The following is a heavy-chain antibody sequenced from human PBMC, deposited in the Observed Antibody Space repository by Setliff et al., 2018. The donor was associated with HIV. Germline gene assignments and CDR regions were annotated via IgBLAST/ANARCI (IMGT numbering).Heavy chain of an antibody. CDR2: IIPIFGRT. V-gene: IGHV1-69*06. Sequence: SVKVSCKGFGGTFSTYSLSWVRQAPGQGLEWMGGIIPIFGRTNYAQKFQGRVTITADKSTTTAFMDLSSLRSEDTAVYYCAENRSPSIFSAPTNAFDIWGQGTMVTVSS. D-gene: IGHD3-9*01. J-gene: IGHJ3*02. CDR3: AENRSPSIFSAPTNAFDI. CDR1: GGTFSTYS.